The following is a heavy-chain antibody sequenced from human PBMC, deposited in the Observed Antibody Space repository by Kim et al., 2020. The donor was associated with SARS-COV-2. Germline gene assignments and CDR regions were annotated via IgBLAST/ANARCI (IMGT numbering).Heavy chain of an antibody. V-gene: IGHV4-59*09. CDR3: ARGFDL. J-gene: IGHJ2*01. Sequence: YYSRSTNYNHSLKSRVTISVDTSKNQFSLKLSSVTAADTAVYYCARGFDLWGRGTLVTVSS. CDR2: YYSRST.